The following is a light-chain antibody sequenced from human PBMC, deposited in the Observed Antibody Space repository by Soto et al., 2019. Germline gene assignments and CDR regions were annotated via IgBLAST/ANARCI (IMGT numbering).Light chain of an antibody. J-gene: IGLJ1*01. CDR1: SSDVGGYIY. CDR2: DVT. V-gene: IGLV2-14*01. CDR3: SSYTSSSSDV. Sequence: QSALTHPASVSGSPGQSITISCTGTSSDVGGYIYVSWYQQHPGKAPKLMIYDVTSRPSGVSYRFSGSKSGNTASLTISGLQAEDEADYYCSSYTSSSSDVFGTGTKVTVL.